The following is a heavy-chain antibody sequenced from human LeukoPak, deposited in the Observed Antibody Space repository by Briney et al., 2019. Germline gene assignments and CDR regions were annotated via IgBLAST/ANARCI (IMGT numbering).Heavy chain of an antibody. CDR3: ARVPRAAAGNPGAFDI. J-gene: IGHJ3*02. V-gene: IGHV4-39*01. CDR1: GGSLSSSSYY. CDR2: IYYSGST. Sequence: PSETLSLTCTVSGGSLSSSSYYWGWIRQPPGKGLEWIGSIYYSGSTYYNPSLKSRVTISVDTSKNQFSLKLSSVTAADTAVYYCARVPRAAAGNPGAFDIWGQGTMVTVSS. D-gene: IGHD6-13*01.